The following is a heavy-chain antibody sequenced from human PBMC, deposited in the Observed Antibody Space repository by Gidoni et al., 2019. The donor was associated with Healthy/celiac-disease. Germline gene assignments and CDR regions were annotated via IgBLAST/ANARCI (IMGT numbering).Heavy chain of an antibody. Sequence: QLQLQESGPGLVKPSETLSLTCTVSGGSFSSSSYYWGWIRQPPGKGLEWIGSIYYSGSTYYNPSLKSRVTISVDTSKNQFSLKLSSVTAADTAVYYCARGRYNWNDVPHDYWGQGTLVTVSS. J-gene: IGHJ4*02. D-gene: IGHD1-20*01. CDR2: IYYSGST. CDR1: GGSFSSSSYY. V-gene: IGHV4-39*01. CDR3: ARGRYNWNDVPHDY.